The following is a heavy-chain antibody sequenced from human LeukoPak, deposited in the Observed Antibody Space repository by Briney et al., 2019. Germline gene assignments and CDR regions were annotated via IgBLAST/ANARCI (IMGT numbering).Heavy chain of an antibody. CDR3: ARPVNRLFLF. Sequence: GGSLRLSCVGSGFSLSGDWMTWVRQAPGTGLEWVANIKEDGSETYYVDSVKGRFTISRDNAKNSLYLQMNNLRAENTAVYFCARPVNRLFLFWGPGILVTVSS. J-gene: IGHJ4*02. V-gene: IGHV3-7*01. D-gene: IGHD2/OR15-2a*01. CDR2: IKEDGSET. CDR1: GFSLSGDW.